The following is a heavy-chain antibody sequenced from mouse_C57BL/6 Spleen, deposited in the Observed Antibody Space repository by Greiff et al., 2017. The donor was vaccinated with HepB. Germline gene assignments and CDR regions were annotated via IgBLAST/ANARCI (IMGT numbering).Heavy chain of an antibody. CDR3: ARRARTYGYSRDYYAMDY. D-gene: IGHD1-2*01. J-gene: IGHJ4*01. CDR2: IYWDDDK. V-gene: IGHV8-12*01. Sequence: QVTLKVSGPGILQSSQTLSLTCSFSGFSLSTSGMGVSWIRQPSGKGLEWLAHIYWDDDKRYNPSLKSRLTISKDTSRNQVFLKITSVNTADTATYYCARRARTYGYSRDYYAMDYWGQGTSVTVSS. CDR1: GFSLSTSGMG.